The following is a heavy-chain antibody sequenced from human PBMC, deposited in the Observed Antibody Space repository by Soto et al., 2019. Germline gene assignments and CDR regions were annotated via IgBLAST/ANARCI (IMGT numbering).Heavy chain of an antibody. Sequence: QVQLVESGGGVVQPGRSLRLSCAASGFTFSSYAMHWVRQAPGKGLEWVAVISYDGSNKYYADSVKGRFTISRDNSKNTLYLQMNSLRAEDTAVYYCARDGRPIGIFGVVICAYNWFDPWCQGTLVTVS. V-gene: IGHV3-30-3*01. CDR2: ISYDGSNK. CDR1: GFTFSSYA. D-gene: IGHD3-3*01. J-gene: IGHJ5*02. CDR3: ARDGRPIGIFGVVICAYNWFDP.